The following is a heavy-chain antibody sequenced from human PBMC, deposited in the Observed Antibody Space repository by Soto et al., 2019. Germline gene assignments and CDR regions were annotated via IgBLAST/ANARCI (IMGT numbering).Heavy chain of an antibody. CDR2: ISWNSGSI. Sequence: GGSLRLSCAASGFTFDDYAMHWVRQAPGKGLEWVSGISWNSGSIGYADSVKGRFTISRDNAKNSLYLQMNSLRAEDTALYYCAKDAGPLGIYYYYYYMDVWGKGTTVTVSS. V-gene: IGHV3-9*01. D-gene: IGHD1-26*01. CDR3: AKDAGPLGIYYYYYYMDV. J-gene: IGHJ6*03. CDR1: GFTFDDYA.